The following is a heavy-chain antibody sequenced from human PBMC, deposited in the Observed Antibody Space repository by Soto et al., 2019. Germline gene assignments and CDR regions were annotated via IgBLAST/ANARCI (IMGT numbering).Heavy chain of an antibody. V-gene: IGHV4-4*02. CDR1: GVSIISSNW. CDR3: ARVRWFGELGYYYDGMDV. CDR2: IYLGGST. J-gene: IGHJ6*02. Sequence: PSETLSLTCAVSGVSIISSNWWSWVRQPPGKGLEWIGEIYLGGSTNYNPSLKSRVTISVDKSKNQFSLKLSSVTAADTAVYYCARVRWFGELGYYYDGMDVWGQGTTVT. D-gene: IGHD3-10*01.